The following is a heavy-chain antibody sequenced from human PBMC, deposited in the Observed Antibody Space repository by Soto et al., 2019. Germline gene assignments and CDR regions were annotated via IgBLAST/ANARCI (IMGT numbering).Heavy chain of an antibody. D-gene: IGHD6-19*01. J-gene: IGHJ6*02. CDR2: IIPIFGTA. CDR1: GGTFSSYA. Sequence: QVQLVQSGAEVKKPGSSVKVSCKASGGTFSSYAISWVRQAPGQGLEWMGGIIPIFGTANYAQKFQGRVTITADESTSTAYMELSSLRSEDTAVYYCASVRRPSSGWYSTFYGMDVWGQGTTVTVSS. V-gene: IGHV1-69*12. CDR3: ASVRRPSSGWYSTFYGMDV.